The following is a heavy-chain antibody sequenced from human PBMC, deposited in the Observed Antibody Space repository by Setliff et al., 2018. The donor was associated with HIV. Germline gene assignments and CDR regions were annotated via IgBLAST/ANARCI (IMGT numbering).Heavy chain of an antibody. CDR3: ARSSRASEAFDV. V-gene: IGHV1-46*03. CDR1: GYTFTTYP. J-gene: IGHJ3*01. Sequence: ASVKVSCKASGYTFTTYPMHWVRQAPGQGLEWMGVINTSGGSAGYAEKFRGRISITRDRSMSTAYMELSSLRSEDTGMYYCARSSRASEAFDVWGQGTMVTVSS. CDR2: INTSGGSA.